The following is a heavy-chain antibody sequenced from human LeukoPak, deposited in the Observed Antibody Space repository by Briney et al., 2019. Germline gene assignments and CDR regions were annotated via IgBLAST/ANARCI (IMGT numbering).Heavy chain of an antibody. D-gene: IGHD3-22*01. CDR3: ARDNGRGYPVYFGY. V-gene: IGHV1-2*02. J-gene: IGHJ4*02. CDR2: INPIGGVT. CDR1: GYSFTGYY. Sequence: ASVEVSCKASGYSFTGYYIHWVRQAPGQGLEWMGWINPIGGVTNYAQKFQGRVTMTRDTSITTAYMEMSSLRSDDTAVYYCARDNGRGYPVYFGYWGQGTLVTVSS.